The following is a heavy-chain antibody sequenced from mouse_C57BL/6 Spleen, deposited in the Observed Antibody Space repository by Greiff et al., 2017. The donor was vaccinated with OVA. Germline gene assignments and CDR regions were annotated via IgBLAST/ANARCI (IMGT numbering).Heavy chain of an antibody. CDR3: ARERGAWYFDV. V-gene: IGHV1-52*01. CDR1: GYTFTSYW. CDR2: IDPSDSET. Sequence: VQLQQPGAELVRPGSSVKLSCKASGYTFTSYWMHWVKQRPIQGLEWIGNIDPSDSETHYNQKFKDKATLTVDKSSSTAYMQLSSLTSEDSAVYYCARERGAWYFDVWGTGTTVTVSS. J-gene: IGHJ1*03.